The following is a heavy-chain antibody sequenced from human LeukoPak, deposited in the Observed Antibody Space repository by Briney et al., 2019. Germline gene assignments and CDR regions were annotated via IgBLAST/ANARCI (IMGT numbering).Heavy chain of an antibody. J-gene: IGHJ4*02. CDR3: ARNGYSSSSLDY. D-gene: IGHD6-6*01. CDR1: GITFSSYW. V-gene: IGHV3-7*01. Sequence: GGSLRLSCAASGITFSSYWMTWVRQAPGKGLEWVANIKQDGSVKYYVDSVKGRFTISRDNAKNSLYVQVNSLRAEDTAVYFCARNGYSSSSLDYWGQGTLVTVSS. CDR2: IKQDGSVK.